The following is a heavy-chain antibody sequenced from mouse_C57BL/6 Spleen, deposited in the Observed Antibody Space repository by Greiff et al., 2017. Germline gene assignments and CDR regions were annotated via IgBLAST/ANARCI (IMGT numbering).Heavy chain of an antibody. CDR2: IHPNSGST. D-gene: IGHD2-4*01. CDR3: ARSLYDYDYFDY. Sequence: VQLQQPGAELVKPGASVKLSCKASGYTFTSYWMHWVKQRPGQGLEWIGMIHPNSGSTNYNEKFKSKATLTVDKSSSTAYMQLSSLTSEDSAVYYWARSLYDYDYFDYWGQGTTLTVSS. CDR1: GYTFTSYW. J-gene: IGHJ2*01. V-gene: IGHV1-64*01.